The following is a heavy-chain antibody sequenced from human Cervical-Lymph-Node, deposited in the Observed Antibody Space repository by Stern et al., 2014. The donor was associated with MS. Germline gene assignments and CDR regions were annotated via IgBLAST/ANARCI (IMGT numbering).Heavy chain of an antibody. V-gene: IGHV1-69*01. Sequence: VQLVESGAEVKKPGSSVKVSCKASGGTFSSYAISWVRQAPGQGLEWMGGIIPIFGTPNSAQKFQGRVTITGDETTSTAYMELSGLRSEDTAVYYCARDERIAARPRYYYGMDVWGQGTTVTVSS. CDR3: ARDERIAARPRYYYGMDV. J-gene: IGHJ6*02. D-gene: IGHD6-6*01. CDR2: IIPIFGTP. CDR1: GGTFSSYA.